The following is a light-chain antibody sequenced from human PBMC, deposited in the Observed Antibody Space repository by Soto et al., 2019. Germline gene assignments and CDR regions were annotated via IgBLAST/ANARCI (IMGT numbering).Light chain of an antibody. V-gene: IGKV3-20*01. CDR3: HQYGSSSVT. Sequence: EIVLTQSPGTLSLSPGERATLSCRASQSVSSSYLAWYQQKPGQAPRLLIYGASNRATGIPDRISGSGSGTDFTLTISRLEPEDFAVYYCHQYGSSSVTLGQGTKVEIK. CDR2: GAS. CDR1: QSVSSSY. J-gene: IGKJ1*01.